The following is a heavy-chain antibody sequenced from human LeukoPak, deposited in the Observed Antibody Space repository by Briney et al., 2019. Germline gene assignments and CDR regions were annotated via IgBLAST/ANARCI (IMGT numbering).Heavy chain of an antibody. Sequence: GGSLRLSCAASGFTFSSYWMSWVRQAPGKGLEWVANIKQDGSEKYYVDSVKGRFTISRDNAKNSLYLQMNSLRAEDTAVYYCAREQERWLQSDAFDIWGHGTMVTVSS. V-gene: IGHV3-7*01. D-gene: IGHD5-24*01. CDR2: IKQDGSEK. J-gene: IGHJ3*02. CDR3: AREQERWLQSDAFDI. CDR1: GFTFSSYW.